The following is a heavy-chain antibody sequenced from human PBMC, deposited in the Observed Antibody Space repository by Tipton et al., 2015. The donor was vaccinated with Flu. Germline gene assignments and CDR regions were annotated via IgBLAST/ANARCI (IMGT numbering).Heavy chain of an antibody. Sequence: TLSLTCTVSSGSIRSTNYFCAWIRQPPGKRLELIGSIYPSGTTYYNPSLKSRVTISVDTSKNQFSLKLRSVTAADTAVYYCARDIVDDLGDCTSSTCYYMDVWGKGTTVTVSS. CDR2: IYPSGTT. D-gene: IGHD2/OR15-2a*01. CDR1: SGSIRSTNYF. J-gene: IGHJ6*03. CDR3: ARDIVDDLGDCTSSTCYYMDV. V-gene: IGHV4-39*07.